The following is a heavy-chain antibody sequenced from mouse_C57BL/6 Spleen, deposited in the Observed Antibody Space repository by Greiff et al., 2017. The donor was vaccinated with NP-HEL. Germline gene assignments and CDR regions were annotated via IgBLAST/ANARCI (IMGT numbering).Heavy chain of an antibody. V-gene: IGHV5-9*01. CDR1: GFTFSSYT. D-gene: IGHD1-1*01. J-gene: IGHJ2*01. Sequence: EVKLVESGGGLVKPGGSLKLSCAASGFTFSSYTMSWVRQTPEKRLEWVATISGGGGNTYYPDSVKGRFTISRDNAKNTLYLQMSSLSSEDTALYYCARPYYYGSSYFDYWGQGTTLTVSS. CDR2: ISGGGGNT. CDR3: ARPYYYGSSYFDY.